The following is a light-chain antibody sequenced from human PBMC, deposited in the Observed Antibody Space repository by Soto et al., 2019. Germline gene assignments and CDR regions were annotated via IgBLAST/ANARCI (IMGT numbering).Light chain of an antibody. CDR3: QSYDSTLSARYV. CDR1: SSNIGAGYG. Sequence: QSVLTQPPSVSGAPGQRVTISCTGSSSNIGAGYGVHWYQQLPGAAPKLLIYGNTNRPSGVPDRFSGSKSGTSASLAITGLQAEDEGDYYCQSYDSTLSARYVFGTGTKVTVL. J-gene: IGLJ1*01. V-gene: IGLV1-40*01. CDR2: GNT.